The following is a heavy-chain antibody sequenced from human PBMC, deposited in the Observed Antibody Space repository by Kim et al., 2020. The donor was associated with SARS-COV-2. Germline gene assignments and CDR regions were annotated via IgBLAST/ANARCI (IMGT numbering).Heavy chain of an antibody. CDR2: INHSGST. V-gene: IGHV4-34*01. J-gene: IGHJ4*02. Sequence: SETLSLTCAVYGGSFSGYYWSWIRQPPGKGLEWIGEINHSGSTNYNPSLKSRVTISVDTSKNQFSLKLSSVTAADTAVYYCARGRGIAAAAIDYWGQGTL. CDR3: ARGRGIAAAAIDY. D-gene: IGHD6-13*01. CDR1: GGSFSGYY.